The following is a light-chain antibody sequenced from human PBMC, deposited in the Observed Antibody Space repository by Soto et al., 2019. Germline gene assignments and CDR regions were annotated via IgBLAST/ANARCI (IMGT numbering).Light chain of an antibody. CDR2: GAS. V-gene: IGKV3-20*01. J-gene: IGKJ4*01. CDR3: QQYGSSLRIT. CDR1: QSVGSSY. Sequence: EIVLTQSPGTLSLSPGERATLSCRASQSVGSSYLAWYQQKPGQAPRLLIYGASSRATGIPDRFSGSGSGTDFTLTISRLEPEDFAVYYCQQYGSSLRITFGGGTKVEIK.